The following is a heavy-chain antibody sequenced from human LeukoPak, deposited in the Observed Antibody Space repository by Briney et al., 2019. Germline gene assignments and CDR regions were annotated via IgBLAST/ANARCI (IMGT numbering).Heavy chain of an antibody. J-gene: IGHJ6*02. V-gene: IGHV3-21*01. Sequence: GGSLRLSCAASGFTFSSYSMNWVRQAPGKGLEWVSSISSSSSYIYYADSVKGRFTISRDNAKNSLYLQMNSLRAEDTAVYYCARKPGGGGSCYSGVCYGMDVWGQGTTVTVSS. CDR2: ISSSSSYI. CDR3: ARKPGGGGSCYSGVCYGMDV. CDR1: GFTFSSYS. D-gene: IGHD2-15*01.